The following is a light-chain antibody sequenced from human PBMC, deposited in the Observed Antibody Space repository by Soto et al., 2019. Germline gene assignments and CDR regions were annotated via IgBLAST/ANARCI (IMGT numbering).Light chain of an antibody. J-gene: IGKJ1*01. V-gene: IGKV1-5*03. Sequence: DIQMTQSPSTLSASVGDKGNNTCRVSQGISSWLAWYQQKPGEAPKLLIYKASSLDSGAPSRFSGSGSGTEFTLTISSLQPDDFATYYCQKYNSYPGMFGQGTKVDIK. CDR1: QGISSW. CDR2: KAS. CDR3: QKYNSYPGM.